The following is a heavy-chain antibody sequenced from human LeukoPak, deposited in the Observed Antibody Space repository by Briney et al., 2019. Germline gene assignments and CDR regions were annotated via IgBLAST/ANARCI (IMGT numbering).Heavy chain of an antibody. J-gene: IGHJ5*02. CDR1: SGFA. V-gene: IGHV3-23*01. CDR3: AKLGYCSSTSCYSPKANWFDP. D-gene: IGHD2-2*02. Sequence: GGSLRLSCAAFSGFAMSWVRQAPGRGLEWVSAINGRGDDTYYPDSVKGRFTISRDNSNNTLYLQMNSLRAEDTAVYYCAKLGYCSSTSCYSPKANWFDPWGQGTLVTVSS. CDR2: INGRGDDT.